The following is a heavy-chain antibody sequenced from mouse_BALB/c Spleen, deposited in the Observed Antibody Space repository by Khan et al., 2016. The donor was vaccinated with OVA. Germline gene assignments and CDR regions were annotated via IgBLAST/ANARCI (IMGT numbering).Heavy chain of an antibody. Sequence: VELVESGAELARPGASVQMSCKTSGYTFTTYMMHWVKQRPGQGLEWIGYIIPSSDYTNYNQKFKDKATLTADKSSSTAYMHLSSLTSEDSAVYYCAREGAYYRSDGWFAYWGQGTLVTVSA. CDR3: AREGAYYRSDGWFAY. CDR2: IIPSSDYT. CDR1: GYTFTTYM. V-gene: IGHV1-4*01. J-gene: IGHJ3*01. D-gene: IGHD2-14*01.